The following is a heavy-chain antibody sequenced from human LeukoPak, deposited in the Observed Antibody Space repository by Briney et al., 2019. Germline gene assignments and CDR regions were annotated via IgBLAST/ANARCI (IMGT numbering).Heavy chain of an antibody. D-gene: IGHD4-17*01. V-gene: IGHV1-18*01. CDR3: ARDVDYGFDY. Sequence: ASGKVSCKASGYTFTTYGVTWVRQAPGQGLEWMAWISAYNGYTYYAQKFKGRLTLTTETSTSTAYMELRSLRSDDTAVYYCARDVDYGFDYWGQGSLVTVSA. CDR2: ISAYNGYT. CDR1: GYTFTTYG. J-gene: IGHJ4*02.